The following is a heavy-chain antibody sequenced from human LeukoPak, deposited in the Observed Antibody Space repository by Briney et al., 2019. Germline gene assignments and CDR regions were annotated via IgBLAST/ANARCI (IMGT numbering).Heavy chain of an antibody. CDR2: IYYSGST. CDR1: GGSISSNY. J-gene: IGHJ4*02. D-gene: IGHD5-18*01. CDR3: ARLTLYSYGNLDY. V-gene: IGHV4-59*01. Sequence: SETLSLTCTVSGGSISSNYWSWIRQPPGKGLEWIGYIYYSGSTSYNPSLTSRVTISVDTSNNQFSLKLSSVTAADTAVYYCARLTLYSYGNLDYWGPGTLVTVSS.